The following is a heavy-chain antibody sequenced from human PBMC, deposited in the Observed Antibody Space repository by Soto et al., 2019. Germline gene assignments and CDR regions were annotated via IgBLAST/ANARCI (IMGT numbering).Heavy chain of an antibody. CDR2: IIPIFGTA. D-gene: IGHD6-19*01. V-gene: IGHV1-69*01. Sequence: QVQLVQSGAEVKKPGSSVKVSCKASGGTFSSYAISWVRQAPGQGLEWMGGIIPIFGTANYAQKFQGTVTITADEATSTAYMELSSLRSDDTAVYYCARGYSSGWPLEGAFHYWGQGTLVTVST. J-gene: IGHJ4*02. CDR3: ARGYSSGWPLEGAFHY. CDR1: GGTFSSYA.